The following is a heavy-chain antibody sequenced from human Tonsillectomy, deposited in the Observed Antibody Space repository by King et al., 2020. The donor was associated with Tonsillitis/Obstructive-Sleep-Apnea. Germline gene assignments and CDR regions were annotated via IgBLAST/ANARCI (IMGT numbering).Heavy chain of an antibody. Sequence: VQLVESGGGLVQPGGSLRLSCAASGFAFSRYEMNWVRQAPGKGLEWVSYIDSNGSPKYYADSVKGRFTISRDNSRNSVYLQMNSLRGEDTAVYYCARSLAGTPIDYWGRGTRVTVSS. CDR1: GFAFSRYE. J-gene: IGHJ4*02. CDR2: IDSNGSPK. V-gene: IGHV3-48*03. D-gene: IGHD1-1*01. CDR3: ARSLAGTPIDY.